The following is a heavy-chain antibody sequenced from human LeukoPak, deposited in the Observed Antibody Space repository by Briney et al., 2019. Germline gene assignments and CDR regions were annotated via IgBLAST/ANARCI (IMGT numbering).Heavy chain of an antibody. CDR3: ARLVPTTVVTPGYYYGMDV. Sequence: SVKVSFKASGGTFISYAISWVRQAPGQGREWMGRIIPIFGIANYAQKFQGRVTITADKSTSTAYMELSSLRSEDTAVYYCARLVPTTVVTPGYYYGMDVWGQGTTVTVSS. J-gene: IGHJ6*02. V-gene: IGHV1-69*10. CDR2: IIPIFGIA. CDR1: GGTFISYA. D-gene: IGHD4-23*01.